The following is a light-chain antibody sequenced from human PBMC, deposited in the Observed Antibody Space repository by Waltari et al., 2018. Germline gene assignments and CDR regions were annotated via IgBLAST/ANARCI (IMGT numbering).Light chain of an antibody. CDR1: QSVSTN. J-gene: IGKJ2*01. CDR2: GAS. V-gene: IGKV3-15*01. CDR3: QHYNDWYT. Sequence: EIVMTQSPATLSVSPGDRATLSCRTSQSVSTNLAWYQQKPGQAPRLLIYGASTRATGIPDRISGSGSGTEFTLTISSLQSEDFAVYYCQHYNDWYTFGQGTKLEI.